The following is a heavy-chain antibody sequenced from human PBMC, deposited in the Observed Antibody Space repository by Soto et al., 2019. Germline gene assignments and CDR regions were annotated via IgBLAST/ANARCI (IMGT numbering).Heavy chain of an antibody. J-gene: IGHJ4*02. CDR2: IYYSGST. Sequence: SETLSLTCTVSGGSISSYYWSWIRQPPGKGLEWIGYIYYSGSTNYNPSLKSRVTISVDTSKNQFSLKLSSVTAADTAVYYCARDPKLSGDDSSGYYDYWGQGTLVTVSS. V-gene: IGHV4-59*01. CDR1: GGSISSYY. CDR3: ARDPKLSGDDSSGYYDY. D-gene: IGHD3-22*01.